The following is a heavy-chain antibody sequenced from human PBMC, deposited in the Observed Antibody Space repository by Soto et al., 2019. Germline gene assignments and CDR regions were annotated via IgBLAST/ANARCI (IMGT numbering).Heavy chain of an antibody. CDR2: ISGSGGST. Sequence: EVQLLESGGGLVQPGGSLRLSCAASGFTFSSYAMSWVRQAPGKGLEWFSAISGSGGSTYYADSVKGRFTISRDNSKSPVALQRNSVRADDTGVYYCVKGTPDRGGGWFDPWGQGDLVTVSS. CDR3: VKGTPDRGGGWFDP. J-gene: IGHJ5*02. D-gene: IGHD3-16*01. CDR1: GFTFSSYA. V-gene: IGHV3-23*01.